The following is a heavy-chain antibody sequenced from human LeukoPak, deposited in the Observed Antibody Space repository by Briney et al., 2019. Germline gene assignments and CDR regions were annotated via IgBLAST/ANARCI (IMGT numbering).Heavy chain of an antibody. J-gene: IGHJ6*02. CDR3: ARGAIDIDGMDV. CDR2: IIPIFGTA. D-gene: IGHD3-9*01. V-gene: IGHV1-69*05. CDR1: GGTFSSYA. Sequence: SVKVSCKASGGTFSSYAISWVRQAPGQGLEWMGGIIPIFGTANYAQKFQGRVTITTDESTSTAYMELSSLRSEDTAVYYCARGAIDIDGMDVWGQGTTVTVSS.